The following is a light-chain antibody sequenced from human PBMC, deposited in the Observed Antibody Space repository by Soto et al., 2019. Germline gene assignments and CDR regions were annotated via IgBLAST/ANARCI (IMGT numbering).Light chain of an antibody. CDR3: QKYNNWPPHGT. Sequence: EIVMTQSPATLSVSPGERATLSCRASQSVSSNLAWYQQKPGQAPRLLIYGASTRATGIPARFSGSGSGTEFTLTISSLQSEDFAVYYCQKYNNWPPHGTFGQGTKVDIK. V-gene: IGKV3-15*01. CDR2: GAS. J-gene: IGKJ1*01. CDR1: QSVSSN.